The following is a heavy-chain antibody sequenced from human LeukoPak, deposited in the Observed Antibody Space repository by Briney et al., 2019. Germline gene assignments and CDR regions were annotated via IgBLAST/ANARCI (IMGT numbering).Heavy chain of an antibody. CDR2: ISDSGGDT. V-gene: IGHV3-23*01. CDR1: GLTFNNYA. CDR3: AKRIQYSSSSAYFDY. Sequence: GGSLRLSCAVSGLTFNNYAMSWVRQAPGKGLEWVSAISDSGGDTYYADSVKGRFTISRDNFKDTLYLQMNSLRAEDTATYYCAKRIQYSSSSAYFDYWGQGTLVTVSS. J-gene: IGHJ4*02. D-gene: IGHD6-6*01.